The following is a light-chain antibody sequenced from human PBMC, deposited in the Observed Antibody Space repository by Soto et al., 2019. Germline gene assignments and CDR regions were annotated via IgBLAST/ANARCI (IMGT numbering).Light chain of an antibody. V-gene: IGLV2-14*01. CDR2: DVS. CDR3: SSYTSSSSLWV. J-gene: IGLJ1*01. CDR1: SSDVGGYNY. Sequence: QSVLTQPASVSGSPGQSITISCTGTSSDVGGYNYVSWYQQHPGKAPKLMIYDVSNRPSGVSNRFSGSKSGNTASLTIYGLQAEDESDYYCSSYTSSSSLWVFGTGTKLTVL.